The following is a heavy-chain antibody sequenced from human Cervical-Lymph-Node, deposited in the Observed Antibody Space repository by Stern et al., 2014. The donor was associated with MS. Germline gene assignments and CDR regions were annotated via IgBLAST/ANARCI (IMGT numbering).Heavy chain of an antibody. J-gene: IGHJ4*02. Sequence: VQLEESGPGLLKPSETLSLTCTVSGGSISGSSYFWGWIRQPPGKGLEWIGRISYSGSTFYNPSLESRVPLSVDTSKNQFSPKLISAPAADTAFYYCARHEYSVGWYPDYWGQGTLVTVSS. D-gene: IGHD6-13*01. CDR3: ARHEYSVGWYPDY. CDR2: ISYSGST. CDR1: GGSISGSSYF. V-gene: IGHV4-39*01.